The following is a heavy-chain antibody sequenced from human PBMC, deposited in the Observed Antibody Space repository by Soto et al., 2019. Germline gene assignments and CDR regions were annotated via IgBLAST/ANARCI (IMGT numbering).Heavy chain of an antibody. D-gene: IGHD3-10*01. CDR3: ATVYFHHRRPPYSFDS. Sequence: TGGSLRLSCAVSGFTFCEWSMRGVRQAPGKWVEWVVVSSSQGGCGTTEDAASGGGIFTSATDESKTIAYLQMNSLKAADTAVYFCATVYFHHRRPPYSFDSRGQRPLVTLSS. CDR1: GFTFCEWS. V-gene: IGHV3-49*04. CDR2: SSSQGGCGTT. J-gene: IGHJ4*02.